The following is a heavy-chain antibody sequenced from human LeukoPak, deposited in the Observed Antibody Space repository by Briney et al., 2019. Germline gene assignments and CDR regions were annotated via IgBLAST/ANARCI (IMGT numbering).Heavy chain of an antibody. V-gene: IGHV3-23*01. CDR2: ISGSGGNT. CDR3: AKAPGGLFDP. Sequence: PGGSLRLSCAASGFTFSSYAMSWVRQAPGKRLEWVSAISGSGGNTYYADSVKGRFTISRDNSKNTLYLQMNSLRAEDSAVYYCAKAPGGLFDPWGQGTLVTVSS. D-gene: IGHD1-14*01. CDR1: GFTFSSYA. J-gene: IGHJ5*02.